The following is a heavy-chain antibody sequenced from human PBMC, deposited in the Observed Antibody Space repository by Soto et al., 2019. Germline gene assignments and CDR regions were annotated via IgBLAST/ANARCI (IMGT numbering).Heavy chain of an antibody. Sequence: GGSLRLSCTASRLTISSYGMHWVRQAPGKGLEWVAVISYDGSNQYYADSLKGRLTISRDNSKNTLYLQVNSLRAEDTAVYYCAKSDSSGYCMDVWGYGTTVTVYS. CDR3: AKSDSSGYCMDV. J-gene: IGHJ6*03. D-gene: IGHD3-22*01. CDR1: RLTISSYG. CDR2: ISYDGSNQ. V-gene: IGHV3-30*18.